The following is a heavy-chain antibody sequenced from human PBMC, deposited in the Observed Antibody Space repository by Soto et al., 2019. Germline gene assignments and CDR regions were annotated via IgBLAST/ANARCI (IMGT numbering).Heavy chain of an antibody. CDR2: ISTYNGNT. CDR3: ARTTVTASYYYMDV. J-gene: IGHJ6*03. CDR1: GYTFTNYG. D-gene: IGHD4-17*01. Sequence: ASVKVSCKASGYTFTNYGFTWGRQAPGQGLEWLGWISTYNGNTKYAQKVQGRLTMTTDTSTSTANMELTSLRSDDTALYYCARTTVTASYYYMDVWGKGSTVTVSS. V-gene: IGHV1-18*01.